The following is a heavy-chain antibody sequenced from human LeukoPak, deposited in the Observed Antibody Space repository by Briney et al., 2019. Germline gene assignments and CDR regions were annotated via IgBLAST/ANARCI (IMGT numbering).Heavy chain of an antibody. CDR3: ASSGSYDGGDY. D-gene: IGHD1-26*01. CDR1: GASISSSSYY. J-gene: IGHJ4*02. V-gene: IGHV4-39*07. CDR2: IYYSGST. Sequence: SSETLSLTCTVSGASISSSSYYCGWIRQPPGKGLEWIGSIYYSGSTYYNPSLKSRVTISVDTSKNQFSLKLSSVTAADAGVYYCASSGSYDGGDYWGQGTLVTVSS.